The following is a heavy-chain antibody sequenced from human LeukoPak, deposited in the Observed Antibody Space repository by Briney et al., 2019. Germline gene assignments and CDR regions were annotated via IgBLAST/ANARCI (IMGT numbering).Heavy chain of an antibody. CDR3: ARSVVTLYWYFDL. J-gene: IGHJ2*01. V-gene: IGHV4-59*01. Sequence: SETLSLTCTASGGSISGYYYNWIRQPPGKGLEWIGYIYYSGSTNYNPSLKSRVTISLDTSKNQFSLKLSSVTTADTAVYYCARSVVTLYWYFDLWGRGTLVTVSS. CDR1: GGSISGYY. D-gene: IGHD4-23*01. CDR2: IYYSGST.